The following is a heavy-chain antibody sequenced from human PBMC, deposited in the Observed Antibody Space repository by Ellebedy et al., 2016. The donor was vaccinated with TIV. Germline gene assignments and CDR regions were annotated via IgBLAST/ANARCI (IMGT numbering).Heavy chain of an antibody. D-gene: IGHD5-24*01. CDR1: GGSISGFY. V-gene: IGHV4-59*01. Sequence: MPSETLSLTCTVSGGSISGFYWSWIRQPPGKGLEWIGYIHYTGSTNCNPSLKSRVTISVDTSKNQFSLKLSSVTAADTAVYYCASGRWLPLPGSWGQGTLVTVSS. CDR2: IHYTGST. J-gene: IGHJ5*02. CDR3: ASGRWLPLPGS.